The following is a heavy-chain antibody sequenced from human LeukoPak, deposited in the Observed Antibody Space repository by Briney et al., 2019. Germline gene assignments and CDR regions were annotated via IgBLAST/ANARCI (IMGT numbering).Heavy chain of an antibody. CDR1: GGSISSGGYS. J-gene: IGHJ4*02. D-gene: IGHD4-23*01. Sequence: PSQTLSLTCAVSGGSISSGGYSWSWIRQPPGKGLEWIGYIYHSGSTYYNPSLKSRVTISVDRSKNQFSLELSSVTAADTAVYYCASAAYGGNPIDYWGQGTLVTVSS. CDR3: ASAAYGGNPIDY. CDR2: IYHSGST. V-gene: IGHV4-30-2*01.